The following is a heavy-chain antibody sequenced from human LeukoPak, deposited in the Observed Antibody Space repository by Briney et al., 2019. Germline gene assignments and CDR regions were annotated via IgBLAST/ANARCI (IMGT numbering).Heavy chain of an antibody. CDR1: GFTFSSYA. D-gene: IGHD3-10*01. CDR2: ISGSGGST. CDR3: ARWGSGGLTLDY. V-gene: IGHV3-23*01. Sequence: GGSLRLSCAASGFTFSSYAMSWVRQAPGKGLEWVSAISGSGGSTYYADSVKGRFTISKDNSRNTLNLQMDSLRAEDTAMYYCARWGSGGLTLDYWGQGTLVTVSS. J-gene: IGHJ4*02.